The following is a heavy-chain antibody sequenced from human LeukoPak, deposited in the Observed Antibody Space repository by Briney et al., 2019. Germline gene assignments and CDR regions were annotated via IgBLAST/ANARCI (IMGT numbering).Heavy chain of an antibody. V-gene: IGHV3-23*01. CDR3: ARGGYIVGAPTSY. CDR2: ISGSGGST. D-gene: IGHD1-26*01. CDR1: GFTFSSYA. J-gene: IGHJ4*02. Sequence: PGGSLRLSCAASGFTFSSYAMSWVRQAPGKGLEWVSAISGSGGSTYYADSVKGRFTISRDNSKNTLYLQMNSLRAEDTAVYYCARGGYIVGAPTSYWGQGTLVTVSS.